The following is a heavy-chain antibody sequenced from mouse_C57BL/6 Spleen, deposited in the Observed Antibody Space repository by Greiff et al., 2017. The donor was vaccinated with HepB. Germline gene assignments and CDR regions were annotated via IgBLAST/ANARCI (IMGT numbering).Heavy chain of an antibody. CDR2: ISDGGSYT. J-gene: IGHJ1*03. Sequence: DVKLVESGGGLVKPGGSLKLSCAASGFTFSSYAMSWVRQTPEKRLEWVATISDGGSYTYYPDNVKGRFTISRDNAKNNLYLQMSHLKSEDTAMYYCARDGYGSSYLWYFDVWGTGTTVTVSS. CDR3: ARDGYGSSYLWYFDV. CDR1: GFTFSSYA. D-gene: IGHD1-1*01. V-gene: IGHV5-4*01.